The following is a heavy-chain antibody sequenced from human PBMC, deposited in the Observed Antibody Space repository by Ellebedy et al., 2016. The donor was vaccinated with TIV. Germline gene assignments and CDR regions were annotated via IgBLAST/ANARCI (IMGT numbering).Heavy chain of an antibody. CDR3: AKEGDGENILYFDY. CDR2: ISWDGGSR. V-gene: IGHV3-43*01. CDR1: GFTFDDYT. Sequence: GGSLRLXCAVSGFTFDDYTMHWVRQAPGKGLKWVSLISWDGGSRDYADSVKGRFTVSRDNSKNFLFLQMNSLTTEDTALYYCAKEGDGENILYFDYWGQGSLVTVSS. J-gene: IGHJ4*02. D-gene: IGHD3-3*01.